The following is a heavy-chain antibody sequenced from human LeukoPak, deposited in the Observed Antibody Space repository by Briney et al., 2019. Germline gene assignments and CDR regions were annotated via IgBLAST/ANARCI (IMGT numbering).Heavy chain of an antibody. V-gene: IGHV3-73*01. D-gene: IGHD6-19*01. CDR2: IRSKANSYAT. CDR3: ARFGSGWWYNDY. Sequence: GGSLRLSCAASGFTFSGSAMHWVRQASGKGLEWVGRIRSKANSYATAYAASVKGRFTISRDDSKNTAYLQMNSLKTEDTAVYYCARFGSGWWYNDYWGQGTLVTVSS. CDR1: GFTFSGSA. J-gene: IGHJ4*02.